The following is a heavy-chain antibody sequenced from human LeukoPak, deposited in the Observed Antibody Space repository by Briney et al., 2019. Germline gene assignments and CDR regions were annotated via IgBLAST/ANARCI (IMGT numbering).Heavy chain of an antibody. CDR1: GFTFSSYS. V-gene: IGHV3-48*04. D-gene: IGHD3-10*01. J-gene: IGHJ6*02. Sequence: PGGPLRLSCAASGFTFSSYSMNWVRQAPGKGLEWVSYISSSSSTIYYADSVKGRFTISRDNAKNSLYLQMNSLRAEDTAVYYCARVGEITMVRGNYYGMDVWGQGTTVTVSS. CDR3: ARVGEITMVRGNYYGMDV. CDR2: ISSSSSTI.